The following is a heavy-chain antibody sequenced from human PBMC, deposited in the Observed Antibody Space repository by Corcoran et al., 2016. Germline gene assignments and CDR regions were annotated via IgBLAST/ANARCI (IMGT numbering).Heavy chain of an antibody. D-gene: IGHD2-21*01. V-gene: IGHV4-61*01. Sequence: QVQLQESGPGLVKPSETLSLTCTVSGGSVSSGSYYWSWIRQPPGKGLEWIGYIYYSGSTNYNPSLKSRVTISVDTSENQFSLKLSSVTAADTAVYCCAILVLVVLPFDYWGQGTLVNVSS. CDR3: AILVLVVLPFDY. J-gene: IGHJ4*02. CDR1: GGSVSSGSYY. CDR2: IYYSGST.